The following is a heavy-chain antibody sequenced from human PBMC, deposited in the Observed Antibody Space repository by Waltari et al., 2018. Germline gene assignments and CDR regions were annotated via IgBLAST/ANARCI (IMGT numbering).Heavy chain of an antibody. CDR1: GYTFSSYA. V-gene: IGHV1-18*04. D-gene: IGHD2-15*01. Sequence: QIQLVQSGAELKKPGASVKVSCEASGYTFSSYAVSWVRQAPGQGLEWMGWIRIQNRKTRSAQKFQGRFTRTMDRATKTATMELRSLRPDDTATYYCARDDAAATRNFDYWGQGTLVTVSS. CDR3: ARDDAAATRNFDY. J-gene: IGHJ4*02. CDR2: IRIQNRKT.